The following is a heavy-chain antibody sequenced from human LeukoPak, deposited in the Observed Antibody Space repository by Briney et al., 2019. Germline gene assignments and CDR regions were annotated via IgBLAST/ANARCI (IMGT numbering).Heavy chain of an antibody. CDR1: GYTFTSYY. CDR3: ASIWSWNDPQTYYYYGMDV. Sequence: GASVKVSCKASGYTFTSYYMHWVRQAPGQGLEWMGIINPSGGSTSYAQKFQGRVTMTRDTSTSTVYMELSSLRSEDTAVYYCASIWSWNDPQTYYYYGMDVWGQGTTVTVSS. CDR2: INPSGGST. D-gene: IGHD1-1*01. V-gene: IGHV1-46*01. J-gene: IGHJ6*02.